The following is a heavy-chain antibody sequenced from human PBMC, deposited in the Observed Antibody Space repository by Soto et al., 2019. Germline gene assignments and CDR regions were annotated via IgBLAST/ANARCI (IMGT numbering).Heavy chain of an antibody. CDR1: GYSFTAYG. CDR3: ARDAPPPELRFLEWHNYDYNGMDV. Sequence: QVQVVQSGDEVKETGASVRVSCKTSGYSFTAYGISWVRQAPGQGLEWMGWISCYNGKTKYAQKVEGNPNITTDTSPSTAYMEVRSLRSDETAIYFCARDAPPPELRFLEWHNYDYNGMDVWGQGTTVTVSS. CDR2: ISCYNGKT. V-gene: IGHV1-18*01. D-gene: IGHD3-3*01. J-gene: IGHJ6*02.